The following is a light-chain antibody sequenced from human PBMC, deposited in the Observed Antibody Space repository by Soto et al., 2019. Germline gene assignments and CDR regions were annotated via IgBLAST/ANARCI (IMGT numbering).Light chain of an antibody. CDR1: QSISSNF. CDR2: GAS. CDR3: QQYGSSLI. J-gene: IGKJ4*01. V-gene: IGKV3-20*01. Sequence: EVVLTQSPGTLSLSPGERATLSCRASQSISSNFLAWYQQKPGQTPRLLIYGASNRATGIPDTFSGSGSGTDFTLTISRLEPEDFAVYYCQQYGSSLIFGGGTKVEIK.